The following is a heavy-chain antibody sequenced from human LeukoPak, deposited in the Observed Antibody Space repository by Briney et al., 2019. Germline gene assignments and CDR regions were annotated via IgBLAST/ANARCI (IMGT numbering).Heavy chain of an antibody. CDR2: IKQDGSEK. CDR3: ARSPYDSSGYYKNYYFDY. J-gene: IGHJ4*02. D-gene: IGHD3-22*01. Sequence: QPGGSLRLSCAASGFTFSSYWMSWVRQAPGKGLEWVANIKQDGSEKYYVDSVKGRFTISRDNAKNSLYLQMNSLRAEDTAVYYCARSPYDSSGYYKNYYFDYWGQGTLVTVSS. V-gene: IGHV3-7*01. CDR1: GFTFSSYW.